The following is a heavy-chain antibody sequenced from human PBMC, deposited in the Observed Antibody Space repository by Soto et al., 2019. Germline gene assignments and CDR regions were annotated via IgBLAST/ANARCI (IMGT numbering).Heavy chain of an antibody. Sequence: HPGGSLRLSCAASGFTFSNYAMNWVRQAPGKGLEWVSTISGSGGSPYYADSVKGRFTISRDNSKNTLYLQMNSLRAGDSAIYYCPKERPSGLYYFDYWGQGT. V-gene: IGHV3-23*01. D-gene: IGHD6-19*01. CDR2: ISGSGGSP. J-gene: IGHJ4*02. CDR1: GFTFSNYA. CDR3: PKERPSGLYYFDY.